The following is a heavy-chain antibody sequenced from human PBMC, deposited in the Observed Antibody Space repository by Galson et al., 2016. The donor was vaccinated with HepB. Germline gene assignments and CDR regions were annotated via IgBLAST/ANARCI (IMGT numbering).Heavy chain of an antibody. Sequence: LRLSCAASGFTFSSFWMSWVRQAPGKGLEWVANIHQDGGQRYYGDSVKGRFTVSRDNAKNSLYLHMNSLRVDDTALYYCARRMLVGAGFDYWGQGALVTASS. V-gene: IGHV3-7*04. CDR3: ARRMLVGAGFDY. J-gene: IGHJ4*02. CDR2: IHQDGGQR. D-gene: IGHD1-26*01. CDR1: GFTFSSFW.